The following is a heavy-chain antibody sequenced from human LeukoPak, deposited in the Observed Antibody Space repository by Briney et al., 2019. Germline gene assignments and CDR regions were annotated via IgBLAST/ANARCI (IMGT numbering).Heavy chain of an antibody. Sequence: PGGSLRLSCAASGFTFSSYAMSWVRQAPGKGLEWVSAISGSGGSTYYADSVKGRFTISRDNSKNTLYPQMNSLRAEDTAVYYCAKAPGIAVAGTTWHPDYWGQGTLVTVSS. V-gene: IGHV3-23*01. CDR3: AKAPGIAVAGTTWHPDY. J-gene: IGHJ4*02. CDR2: ISGSGGST. D-gene: IGHD6-19*01. CDR1: GFTFSSYA.